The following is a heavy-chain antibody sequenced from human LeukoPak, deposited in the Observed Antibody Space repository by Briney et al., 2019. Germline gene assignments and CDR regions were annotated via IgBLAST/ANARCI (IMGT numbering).Heavy chain of an antibody. CDR3: AINYDFWSGSSLYGMDV. V-gene: IGHV5-51*01. D-gene: IGHD3-3*01. J-gene: IGHJ6*02. Sequence: GESLKISCNGSGYSFTSYWIGWVRQMPGKGLEWMGIIYPGDSDTRYSPSFQGQVTISAGKSISTAYLQWSSLKASDTAMYYCAINYDFWSGSSLYGMDVWGQGTTVTVSS. CDR2: IYPGDSDT. CDR1: GYSFTSYW.